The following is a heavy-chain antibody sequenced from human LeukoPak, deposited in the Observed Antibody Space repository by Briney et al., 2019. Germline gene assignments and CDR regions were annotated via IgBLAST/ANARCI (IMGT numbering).Heavy chain of an antibody. CDR3: ARHGPPPDDSSGYYYDLDY. J-gene: IGHJ4*02. Sequence: GESLKISFQGSGYRFTNYWIGWVRALPGKGLGRMGIIYPGDSDTRYSPSFQGQVTISADKSISSAYLQWTSLKASDTAMYYCARHGPPPDDSSGYYYDLDYWGQGTLVTVSS. CDR2: IYPGDSDT. CDR1: GYRFTNYW. V-gene: IGHV5-51*01. D-gene: IGHD3-22*01.